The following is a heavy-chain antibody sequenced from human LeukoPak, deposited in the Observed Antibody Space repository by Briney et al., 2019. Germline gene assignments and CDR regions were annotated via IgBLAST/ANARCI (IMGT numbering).Heavy chain of an antibody. CDR1: GFTFSSFG. V-gene: IGHV3-21*01. CDR3: ARDRVSVVRGVTALDY. D-gene: IGHD3-10*01. Sequence: NPGGSLRLSCAASGFTFSSFGMNWVRQAPGKGLEWVSSISMSSSYIYYADSVKGRFTISRGNAKNSLYLQMNSLRAEDTAVYYCARDRVSVVRGVTALDYWGQGTLVTVSS. CDR2: ISMSSSYI. J-gene: IGHJ4*02.